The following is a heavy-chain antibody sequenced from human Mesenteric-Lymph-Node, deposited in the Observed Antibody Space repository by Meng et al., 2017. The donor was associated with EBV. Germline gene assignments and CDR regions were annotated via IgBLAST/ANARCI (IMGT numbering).Heavy chain of an antibody. J-gene: IGHJ5*02. D-gene: IGHD2-15*01. Sequence: QITLTESGPKLVNPTQTLMLTCSFSGFSLSTSGVSVAWIRQPPGKAPEWLALIYWDDDKRYSPSLTSRLTITRDTSRNRVVLTMTDMEPVDTGTYYCAHSLVEGQTQYCDPWGQGTLVTVSA. V-gene: IGHV2-5*02. CDR3: AHSLVEGQTQYCDP. CDR1: GFSLSTSGVS. CDR2: IYWDDDK.